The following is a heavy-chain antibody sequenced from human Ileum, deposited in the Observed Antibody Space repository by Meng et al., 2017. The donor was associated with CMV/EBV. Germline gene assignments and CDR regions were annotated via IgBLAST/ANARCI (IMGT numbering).Heavy chain of an antibody. D-gene: IGHD4/OR15-4a*01. CDR3: AREMGAHDY. CDR2: TYYRSKWYD. Sequence: QVQLQQSGPGLVTPSQTLSLTCAISGDSVSSNIAAWSWIRQSPSRGLEWLGRTYYRSKWYDDYAVSVKSRVTITPDTSKNQFSLHLNSVSPEDTVIYFCAREMGAHDYWGQGTLVTVSS. CDR1: GDSVSSNIAA. V-gene: IGHV6-1*01. J-gene: IGHJ4*02.